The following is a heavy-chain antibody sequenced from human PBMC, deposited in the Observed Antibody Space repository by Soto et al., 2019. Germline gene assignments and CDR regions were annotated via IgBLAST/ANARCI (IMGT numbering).Heavy chain of an antibody. CDR1: GFTFSSYA. CDR2: ISGSGGST. V-gene: IGHV3-23*01. D-gene: IGHD6-13*01. CDR3: AVRNGKQPRHGPFDY. J-gene: IGHJ4*02. Sequence: GGSLRLSCAASGFTFSSYAMSWVRQAPGKGLEWVSAISGSGGSTYYADSVKGRFTISRDNSKNTLYLQMNSLRAEDTAVYYCAVRNGKQPRHGPFDYWGKGTLVTVSS.